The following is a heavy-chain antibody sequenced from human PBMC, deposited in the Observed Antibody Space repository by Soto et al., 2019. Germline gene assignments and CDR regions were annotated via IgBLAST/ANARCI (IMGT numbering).Heavy chain of an antibody. J-gene: IGHJ4*02. CDR2: IKQDGSEK. CDR1: GFTFSSYW. Sequence: EVQLVESGGGLVQPGGSLRLSCAASGFTFSSYWMSWVRQAPGNGLEWVANIKQDGSEKYYVDSVKGRFTISRDNAKNSLYLQMNSLRAEDTAVYYCARVCWGYCSGGSRDDYWGQGTLVTVSS. CDR3: ARVCWGYCSGGSRDDY. V-gene: IGHV3-7*01. D-gene: IGHD2-15*01.